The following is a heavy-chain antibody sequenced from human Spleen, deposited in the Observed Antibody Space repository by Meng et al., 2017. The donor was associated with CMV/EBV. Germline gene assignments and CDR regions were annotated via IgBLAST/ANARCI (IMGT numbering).Heavy chain of an antibody. CDR2: ISYDGSDK. D-gene: IGHD5-12*01. Sequence: GESLKISCAASGFTFSSYAMHWVRQAPGKGLEWVAVISYDGSDKYYADSIKGRFTISRDNSRKTLFLQMNSLRGEDTVVYYCARAPSHGGYDYYFYYGMDVWGQGTTVTVSS. CDR3: ARAPSHGGYDYYFYYGMDV. J-gene: IGHJ6*02. CDR1: GFTFSSYA. V-gene: IGHV3-30*04.